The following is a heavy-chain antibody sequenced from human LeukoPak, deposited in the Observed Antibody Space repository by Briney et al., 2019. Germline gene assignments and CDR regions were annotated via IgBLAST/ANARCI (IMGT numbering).Heavy chain of an antibody. CDR2: IVVGSGNT. J-gene: IGHJ6*02. CDR1: GFTFTSSA. V-gene: IGHV1-58*02. CDR3: AAGADDYSNYYYYYGMDV. D-gene: IGHD4-11*01. Sequence: ASVKVSCKASGFTFTSSAMQWVRQARGQRLEWIGWIVVGSGNTNYAQKFQERVTITRDMSTSTAYMELSSLRSEDTAVYYCAAGADDYSNYYYYYGMDVWGQGTTVTVSS.